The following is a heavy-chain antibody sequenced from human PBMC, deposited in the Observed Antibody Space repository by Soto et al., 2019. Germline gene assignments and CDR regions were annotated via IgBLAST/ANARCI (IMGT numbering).Heavy chain of an antibody. J-gene: IGHJ4*02. Sequence: GGSLRLSCAASGFTFDDYAMHWVRQAPGKGLEWVSGISWNSGSIGYADSVKGRFTISRDNAKNSLYLQMNSLRAEDTALYYCAKDLTGLSYFDYWGQGTLVTVSS. V-gene: IGHV3-9*01. CDR2: ISWNSGSI. CDR1: GFTFDDYA. D-gene: IGHD2-8*02. CDR3: AKDLTGLSYFDY.